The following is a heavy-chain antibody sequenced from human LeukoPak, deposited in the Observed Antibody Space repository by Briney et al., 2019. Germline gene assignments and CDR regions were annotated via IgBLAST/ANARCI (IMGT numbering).Heavy chain of an antibody. Sequence: GGSLRLSCAASGFTFSSYAMSWVRQVPGKGLEWVSVISYDGSNKYYADSVKGRFTISRDNSKNTLYLQMSSLRADDTAVYYCAKAGYYDSSGDYYGGGFDYWGQGTLVTVSS. CDR2: ISYDGSNK. CDR3: AKAGYYDSSGDYYGGGFDY. V-gene: IGHV3-30*18. J-gene: IGHJ4*02. CDR1: GFTFSSYA. D-gene: IGHD3-22*01.